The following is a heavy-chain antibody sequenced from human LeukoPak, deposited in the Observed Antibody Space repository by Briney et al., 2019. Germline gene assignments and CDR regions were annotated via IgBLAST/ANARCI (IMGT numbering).Heavy chain of an antibody. J-gene: IGHJ4*02. V-gene: IGHV1-69*01. CDR3: ASTPNPRIVVELYYFDY. D-gene: IGHD3-22*01. Sequence: SVNVSCKASGGTFSSYAISWVRQAPGQGLKWMGGIIPIFVTANYAQKFQGRVTITAVETTSTAYMELGSLRSEDTGVDYCASTPNPRIVVELYYFDYGGQGTLVTVSS. CDR2: IIPIFVTA. CDR1: GGTFSSYA.